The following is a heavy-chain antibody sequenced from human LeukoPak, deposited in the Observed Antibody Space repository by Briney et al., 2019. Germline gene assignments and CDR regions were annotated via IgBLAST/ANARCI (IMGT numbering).Heavy chain of an antibody. CDR3: ARDQSDTAMGPFDY. Sequence: SVKVSCKASGGTFSSYAISWVRQAPGQGLEWMGGIIPIFGTANYAQKFQGRVTITADESTSTAYVELSSLRSEDTAVYYCARDQSDTAMGPFDYWGQGTLVTVSS. D-gene: IGHD5-18*01. CDR2: IIPIFGTA. CDR1: GGTFSSYA. J-gene: IGHJ4*02. V-gene: IGHV1-69*13.